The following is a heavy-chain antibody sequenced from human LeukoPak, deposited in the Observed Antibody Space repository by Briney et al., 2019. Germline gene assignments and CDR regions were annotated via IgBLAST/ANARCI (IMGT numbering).Heavy chain of an antibody. CDR1: GFTFSASA. CDR2: IKSKASNYAT. J-gene: IGHJ6*03. V-gene: IGHV3-73*01. Sequence: GGSLRLSCAASGFTFSASAMHWVRQTSGKGLEWVGRIKSKASNYATAYAASVNGRFTISRDDSKNTAYLQMNSLTAEDTAVYYCARDHRPEIQYYYMDVWGKGTTVAVSS. D-gene: IGHD1-14*01. CDR3: ARDHRPEIQYYYMDV.